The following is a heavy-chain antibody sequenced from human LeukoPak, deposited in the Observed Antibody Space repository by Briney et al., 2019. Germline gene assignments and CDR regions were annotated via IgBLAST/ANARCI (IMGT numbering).Heavy chain of an antibody. CDR1: GLTFSSYS. J-gene: IGHJ6*03. CDR2: ISSSSSYI. V-gene: IGHV3-21*01. Sequence: GGSLRLSCAASGLTFSSYSMDWVRQPPGKGLEWVSSISSSSSYIYYADSVKGRFTISRDNAKHSLYLQTNSLRAEETAVYYCAREVDYCSGRSCPTPTNYYYYYYMDVWGKGTTVTVSS. CDR3: AREVDYCSGRSCPTPTNYYYYYYMDV. D-gene: IGHD2-15*01.